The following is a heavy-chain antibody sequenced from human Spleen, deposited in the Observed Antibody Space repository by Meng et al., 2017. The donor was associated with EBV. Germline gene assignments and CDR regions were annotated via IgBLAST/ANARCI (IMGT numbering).Heavy chain of an antibody. J-gene: IGHJ1*01. CDR2: FDPEDGET. CDR1: GYTLTELS. D-gene: IGHD1-26*01. Sequence: QVQRVQSGAEMKKPGASVKVSCKVSGYTLTELSMHWVRQAPGKGLEWMGGFDPEDGETIYAQKFQGRVTMTEDTSTDTTYMELSSLRSEDTAVYYCVTVRGSHISEYFPDWGQGTLVTVSS. CDR3: VTVRGSHISEYFPD. V-gene: IGHV1-24*01.